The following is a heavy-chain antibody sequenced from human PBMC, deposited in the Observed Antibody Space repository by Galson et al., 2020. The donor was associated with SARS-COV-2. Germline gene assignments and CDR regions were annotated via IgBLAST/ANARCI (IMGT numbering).Heavy chain of an antibody. CDR3: ASPYLAAASFFGAFDI. V-gene: IGHV3-48*03. D-gene: IGHD2-15*01. J-gene: IGHJ3*02. Sequence: GESLKISCAGSGFTFSSYEMNWVRQAPGKGLEWVSYISSSGTNIYYADSVKGRFTISRDNAKNLLYLQMTSLRAEDTAVYYCASPYLAAASFFGAFDIWGLGTMVTVSS. CDR2: ISSSGTNI. CDR1: GFTFSSYE.